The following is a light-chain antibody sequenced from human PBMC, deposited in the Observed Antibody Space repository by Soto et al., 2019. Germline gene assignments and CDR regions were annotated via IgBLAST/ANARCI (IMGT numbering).Light chain of an antibody. V-gene: IGLV2-23*02. CDR3: CSYAGSSILV. CDR1: SSDVGSYNL. CDR2: EVS. J-gene: IGLJ2*01. Sequence: QSVLTQPASVSGSPGQSITISCTGTSSDVGSYNLVSWYQQHPGKAPKLMIYEVSKRPSGVSNRFSGSKSGNTASLTISGLQAEDEADYYCCSYAGSSILVFGGGTKLTVL.